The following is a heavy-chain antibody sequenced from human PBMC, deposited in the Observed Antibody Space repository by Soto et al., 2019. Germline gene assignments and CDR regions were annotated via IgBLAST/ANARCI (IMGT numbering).Heavy chain of an antibody. D-gene: IGHD3-10*01. CDR2: IIPFYGST. CDR1: GGTFIDYA. J-gene: IGHJ6*02. Sequence: QVQLVQSGAEVKKPGSSVKVSCRASGGTFIDYAISWVRQAPGQGLEWMGGIIPFYGSTNYAQSFPGGVTCTAVTYRSEVYMELSSLKSEDTAVYYCVRYPLVRGAGRGMGVWGQGAALTVS. CDR3: VRYPLVRGAGRGMGV. V-gene: IGHV1-69*06.